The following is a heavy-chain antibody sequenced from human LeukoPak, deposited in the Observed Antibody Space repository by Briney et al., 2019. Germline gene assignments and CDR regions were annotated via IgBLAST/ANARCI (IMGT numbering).Heavy chain of an antibody. D-gene: IGHD3-10*01. V-gene: IGHV1-24*01. CDR3: ATGGRGSGSYYFDY. J-gene: IGHJ4*02. CDR2: FDPEDGEA. Sequence: GASVKVSCKASGYTFTSYDINWVRQATGQGLEWMGGFDPEDGEAIYAQKFQGRVTMTEDTSTDTAYMELSSLRSEDTAVYYCATGGRGSGSYYFDYWGQGTLVTVSS. CDR1: GYTFTSYD.